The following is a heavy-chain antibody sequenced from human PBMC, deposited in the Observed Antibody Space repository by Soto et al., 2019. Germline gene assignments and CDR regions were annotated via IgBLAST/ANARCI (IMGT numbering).Heavy chain of an antibody. CDR1: GGSISSGDYY. CDR2: IYYSGST. J-gene: IGHJ4*02. CDR3: ARAKTYFDY. V-gene: IGHV4-30-4*01. Sequence: SETLSLTCTVSGGSISSGDYYWSWIRQPPGKGLEWIGYIYYSGSTYYNPSLKSRVTISVDTSKNQFSLKLSYVTAADTAVYYCARAKTYFDYWGQGTLVTSPQ.